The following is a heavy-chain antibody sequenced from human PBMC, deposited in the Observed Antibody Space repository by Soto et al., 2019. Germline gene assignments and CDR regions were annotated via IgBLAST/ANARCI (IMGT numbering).Heavy chain of an antibody. CDR2: IIPILGIA. J-gene: IGHJ6*03. CDR1: GGTFSSYT. CDR3: ARDGGGHYYYYYMDV. V-gene: IGHV1-69*08. Sequence: QVQLVQSGAEVKKPGSSVKVSCKASGGTFSSYTISWVRQAPGQGLEWMGRIIPILGIANYAQKFQGRVTITADKSTSTAYMELSSLRSEDTAVYYCARDGGGHYYYYYMDVWGKGTTVTVSS. D-gene: IGHD3-10*01.